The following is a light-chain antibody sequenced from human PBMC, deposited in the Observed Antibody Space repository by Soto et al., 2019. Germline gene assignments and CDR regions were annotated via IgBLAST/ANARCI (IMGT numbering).Light chain of an antibody. CDR3: QQYDNFPPST. V-gene: IGKV1-33*01. CDR1: QDISDY. Sequence: DIQMTQSPSSLSASVGDRFTITCQASQDISDYLNWYQPTPGKAPKLLTYDASNLETGVPSRFSGSGSGTDFTFTISSLQPEDIATYFCQQYDNFPPSTFGQGTRLEIK. J-gene: IGKJ5*01. CDR2: DAS.